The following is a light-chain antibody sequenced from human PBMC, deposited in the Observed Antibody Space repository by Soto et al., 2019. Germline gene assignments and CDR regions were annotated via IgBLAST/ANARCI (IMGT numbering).Light chain of an antibody. Sequence: EIVLTQSPVTLGLSPLEGADLSCRASQSFGGNYLVWYQQKPGQPPRFLMYDVSTRATGIPDRFSGSGSGTDFTLTISRLEPEDFAVYYCQQYGTSPLTFGGGTRWIX. CDR1: QSFGGNY. V-gene: IGKV3-20*01. CDR3: QQYGTSPLT. CDR2: DVS. J-gene: IGKJ4*01.